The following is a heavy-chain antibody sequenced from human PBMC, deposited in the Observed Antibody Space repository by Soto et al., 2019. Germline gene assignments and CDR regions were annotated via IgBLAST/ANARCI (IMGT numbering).Heavy chain of an antibody. J-gene: IGHJ6*02. V-gene: IGHV5-51*01. Sequence: GESLKISCKGSGYSFTSYWIGWVRQMPGKGLEWMGIIYPGDSDTRYSPSFQGQVTISADKSISTAYLQWSSLKASDTAMYYCARHRGSYDILTGYRAYYYYGMDVWGQGTTVTVSS. CDR1: GYSFTSYW. D-gene: IGHD3-9*01. CDR3: ARHRGSYDILTGYRAYYYYGMDV. CDR2: IYPGDSDT.